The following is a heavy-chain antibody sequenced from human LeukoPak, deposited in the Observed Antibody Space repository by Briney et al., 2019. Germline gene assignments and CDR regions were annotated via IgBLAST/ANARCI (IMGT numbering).Heavy chain of an antibody. CDR1: GFAFDDYA. CDR2: ISWSSASI. D-gene: IGHD5-18*01. V-gene: IGHV3-9*01. Sequence: GGSLRLSCAASGFAFDDYAMYWVRQAEGKGTEWDSVISWSSASIVYADSVKGRFILSRDNAKNSLYLQMNSLRPEDTAFYYCTKVHNTAIVGGFDSWGQGALVTVSS. CDR3: TKVHNTAIVGGFDS. J-gene: IGHJ4*02.